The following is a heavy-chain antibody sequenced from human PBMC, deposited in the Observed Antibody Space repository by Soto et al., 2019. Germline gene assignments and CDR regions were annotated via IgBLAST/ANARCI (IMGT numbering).Heavy chain of an antibody. Sequence: EVQLVESGGGLVQPGGSLRLSCAGSGSTFSNYWMHWVRQAPGKGLEWVSRIDHDGPTDYADSVRGRFTISRDNAEHTLYLQMNSLRPECTAGYYWVRDSHGDYWGKGTRVTVSS. CDR2: IDHDGPT. J-gene: IGHJ4*02. CDR3: VRDSHGDY. CDR1: GSTFSNYW. V-gene: IGHV3-74*01.